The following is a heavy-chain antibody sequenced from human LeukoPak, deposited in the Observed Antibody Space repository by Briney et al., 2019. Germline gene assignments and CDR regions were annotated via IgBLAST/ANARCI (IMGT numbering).Heavy chain of an antibody. J-gene: IGHJ4*02. D-gene: IGHD3-9*01. Sequence: ASVKVSCKASGYTFTSYYMHWVRQAPGQGLGWMGIINPSGGSTSYAQKFQGRVTMTRDMSTSTVYMELSSLRSEDTAVYYCARDRGRYFDWLLISYYFDYWGQGTLVTVSS. CDR2: INPSGGST. CDR3: ARDRGRYFDWLLISYYFDY. V-gene: IGHV1-46*01. CDR1: GYTFTSYY.